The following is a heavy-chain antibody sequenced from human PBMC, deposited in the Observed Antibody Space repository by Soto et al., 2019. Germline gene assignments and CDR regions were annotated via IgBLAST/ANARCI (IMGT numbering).Heavy chain of an antibody. CDR3: ARYYDFWSGPSSGMDV. CDR1: GFTFSSYG. V-gene: IGHV3-33*01. J-gene: IGHJ6*02. CDR2: IWYDGSNK. D-gene: IGHD3-3*01. Sequence: GGSLRLSCAASGFTFSSYGMHWVRQAPGKGLEWVAVIWYDGSNKYYADSVKGRFTISRDNSKNTLYLQMNSLRAEDTAVYYCARYYDFWSGPSSGMDVWGQGTTVTVSS.